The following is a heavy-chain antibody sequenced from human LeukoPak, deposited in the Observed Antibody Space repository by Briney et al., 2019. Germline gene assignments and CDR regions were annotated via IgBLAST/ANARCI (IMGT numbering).Heavy chain of an antibody. Sequence: GGSLRLSCGASGFTFSSSEMDWVRQAPGKGLEWVASINSATTIYYADSVKGRFTISRDNTKNSVHLQMSSLRAEDTAVYYCARGYYYGSGSYYLVFDYWGQGILVTVSS. V-gene: IGHV3-48*03. CDR2: INSATTI. D-gene: IGHD3-10*01. J-gene: IGHJ4*02. CDR1: GFTFSSSE. CDR3: ARGYYYGSGSYYLVFDY.